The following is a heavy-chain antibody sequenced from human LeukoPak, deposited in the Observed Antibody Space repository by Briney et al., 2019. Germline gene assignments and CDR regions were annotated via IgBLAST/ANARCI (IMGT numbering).Heavy chain of an antibody. V-gene: IGHV3-30*18. CDR3: AKDYRSLPRPGYYYYGMDV. D-gene: IGHD1-26*01. J-gene: IGHJ6*02. Sequence: GSLRLSCAASGFTFSSYGMHWVRQAPGKGLEWVAVISYDGSNKYYADSVKGRFTISRDNSKNTLYLQKNSLRAEGTAVYYCAKDYRSLPRPGYYYYGMDVWGQGTTVTVSS. CDR1: GFTFSSYG. CDR2: ISYDGSNK.